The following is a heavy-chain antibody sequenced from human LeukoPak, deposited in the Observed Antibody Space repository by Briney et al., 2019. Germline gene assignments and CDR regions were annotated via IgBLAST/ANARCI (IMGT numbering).Heavy chain of an antibody. J-gene: IGHJ3*01. Sequence: ASVKVSCKASGYTFSNYYIHWMRQAPGQGLEWMGVINPSADSTAYAQKFQGRVTMTRDMSTGTVYMDLSSLRSDDTAVYYCARAYVIPYYYDSKGPDAYDFWGQGTVVIVSS. CDR2: INPSADST. D-gene: IGHD3-22*01. CDR1: GYTFSNYY. V-gene: IGHV1-46*01. CDR3: ARAYVIPYYYDSKGPDAYDF.